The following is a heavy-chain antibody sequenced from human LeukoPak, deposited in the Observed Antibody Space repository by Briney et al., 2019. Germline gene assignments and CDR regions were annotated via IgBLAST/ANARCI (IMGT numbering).Heavy chain of an antibody. J-gene: IGHJ4*02. CDR2: ISSSSSYI. Sequence: GGSLRLSCAASGFTVSSNYMSWVRQAPGKGLEWVSSISSSSSYIYYADSVKGRFTISRDNAKNSLYLQMNSLRAEDTAVYYCARAYSNGSPFDYWGQGTLVTVSS. CDR1: GFTVSSNY. CDR3: ARAYSNGSPFDY. D-gene: IGHD6-19*01. V-gene: IGHV3-21*01.